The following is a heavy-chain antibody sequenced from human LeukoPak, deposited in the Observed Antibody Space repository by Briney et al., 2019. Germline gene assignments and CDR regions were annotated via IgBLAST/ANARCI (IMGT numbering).Heavy chain of an antibody. CDR1: GGSISSYY. CDR3: ARDVLWFGELLSPPHFDY. J-gene: IGHJ4*02. D-gene: IGHD3-10*01. V-gene: IGHV4-59*12. Sequence: SETLSLTCTVSGGSISSYYWSWIRQPPGKGLEWIGYIYYSGSTNYNPSLKSRVTMSGDTSKNQFSLKLSSVTAADTAVYYCARDVLWFGELLSPPHFDYWGQGTLVTVSS. CDR2: IYYSGST.